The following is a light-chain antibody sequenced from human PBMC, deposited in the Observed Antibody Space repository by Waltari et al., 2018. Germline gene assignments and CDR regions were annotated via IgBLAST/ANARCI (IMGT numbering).Light chain of an antibody. J-gene: IGKJ4*01. V-gene: IGKV3-11*01. CDR3: QQRGHWLT. Sequence: LVLTQSPATLSLSPGERATLSCRASQSVSSYLTWYQQKPGQAPRLLIYDASNSATGIPARFSGSWSGTDFTLTISSLEPEDFAVYYCQQRGHWLTFGGGTKVEI. CDR2: DAS. CDR1: QSVSSY.